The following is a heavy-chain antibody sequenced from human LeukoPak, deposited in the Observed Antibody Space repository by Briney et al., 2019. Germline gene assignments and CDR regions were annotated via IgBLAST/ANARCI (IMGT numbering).Heavy chain of an antibody. CDR1: GFTFSDYY. Sequence: GGSLRLSCAVSGFTFSDYYMSWIRQAPGKGLEWVSYISSGGSTISHADSVKGRFTISRDNAENSLYLQMNSLRAEDTAVYYCARRAAAGRFFYYWGQGTLVTGSS. CDR2: ISSGGSTI. J-gene: IGHJ4*02. D-gene: IGHD6-13*01. V-gene: IGHV3-11*01. CDR3: ARRAAAGRFFYY.